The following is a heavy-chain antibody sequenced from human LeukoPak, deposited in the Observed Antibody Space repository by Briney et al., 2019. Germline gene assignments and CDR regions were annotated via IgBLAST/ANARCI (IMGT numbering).Heavy chain of an antibody. CDR1: GFTFSSYA. Sequence: GGSLRLSCAASGFTFSSYAMSWVRQAPGKGLEWVSAISSSGGSTYYADSVKGRFTISRDNSKNTLYLQMNSLRAEDTAVYYCAKQGSGYYPDYYYYYMDVWGKGTTVTVSS. D-gene: IGHD3-3*01. CDR2: ISSSGGST. J-gene: IGHJ6*03. CDR3: AKQGSGYYPDYYYYYMDV. V-gene: IGHV3-23*01.